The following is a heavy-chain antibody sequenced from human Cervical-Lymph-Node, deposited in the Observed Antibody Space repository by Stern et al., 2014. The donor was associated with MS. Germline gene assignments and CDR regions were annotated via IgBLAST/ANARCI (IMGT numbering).Heavy chain of an antibody. CDR3: AREAAARSFDF. D-gene: IGHD6-6*01. J-gene: IGHJ4*02. CDR1: GYNFTNYG. Sequence: VQLVESGVEVKKPGASVTVSCRASGYNFTNYGITWVRQAPGQGLEWMGWISTYNGNPTYAHKFQVRVTMTTDTATNTAYLELRSLTQDDTAVFYCAREAAARSFDFWGQGTLVTVSS. CDR2: ISTYNGNP. V-gene: IGHV1-18*01.